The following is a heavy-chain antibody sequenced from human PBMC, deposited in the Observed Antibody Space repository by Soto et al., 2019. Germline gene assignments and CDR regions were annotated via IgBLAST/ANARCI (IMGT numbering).Heavy chain of an antibody. CDR2: ISSSGNTI. Sequence: EVQLVDAGGDLVQPGGSLRLSCAASGFTFSSYEMNWVRQAPGKGLEWLSYISSSGNTIYYEDYVKGRFTISRDNAKNSLYILMNNLGAEITVLYYCARGEHSYHSSGYSYEFWGHGTLVNV. CDR1: GFTFSSYE. J-gene: IGHJ4*01. D-gene: IGHD3-22*01. CDR3: ARGEHSYHSSGYSYEF. V-gene: IGHV3-48*03.